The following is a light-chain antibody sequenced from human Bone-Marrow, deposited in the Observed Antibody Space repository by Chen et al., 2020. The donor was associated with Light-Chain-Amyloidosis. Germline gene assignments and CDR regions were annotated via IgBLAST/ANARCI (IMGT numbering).Light chain of an antibody. CDR3: QVWDRSSDRPV. V-gene: IGLV3-21*02. J-gene: IGLJ3*02. Sequence: SYVLTQPSSVSVAPGQTATIACGGNNIGSTSVHWYQQTPGQAPLLVVYDDSDRPSVIPKRLSGSNSGNTATLTISRVEAGDEADYYCQVWDRSSDRPVFGGGTKLTVL. CDR1: NIGSTS. CDR2: DDS.